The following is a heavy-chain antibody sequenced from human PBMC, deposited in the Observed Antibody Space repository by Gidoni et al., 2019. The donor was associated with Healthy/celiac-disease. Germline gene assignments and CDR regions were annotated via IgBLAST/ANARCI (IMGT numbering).Heavy chain of an antibody. CDR1: GFTFSSYS. D-gene: IGHD3-9*01. CDR2: ISSSSSYI. J-gene: IGHJ5*02. Sequence: EVQLVESGGGLVKPGGSLRLSCAASGFTFSSYSMNWVRPAPGKWLEWVSSISSSSSYIYYADSVKGRFTISRDNAKNSLYLQMNSLRAEDTAVYYCARDGSLLRYFDWSTGNWFDPWGQGTLVTVSS. CDR3: ARDGSLLRYFDWSTGNWFDP. V-gene: IGHV3-21*01.